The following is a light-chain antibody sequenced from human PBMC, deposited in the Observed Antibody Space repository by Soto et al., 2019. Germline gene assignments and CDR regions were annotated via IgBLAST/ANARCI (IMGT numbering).Light chain of an antibody. J-gene: IGKJ2*01. CDR1: QSVSSL. V-gene: IGKV3-15*01. Sequence: VLTQSPATLSVSPGERVTLACRASQSVSSLLAWYQQKPGQAPRLLIYSTSTRATSIPARFSGSGSGTEFTLTISSLQSEDFAIYYCQQYHYWPYTFGQGTNLEIK. CDR2: STS. CDR3: QQYHYWPYT.